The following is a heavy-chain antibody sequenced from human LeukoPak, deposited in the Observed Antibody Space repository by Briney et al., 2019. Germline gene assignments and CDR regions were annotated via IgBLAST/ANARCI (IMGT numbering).Heavy chain of an antibody. D-gene: IGHD3-10*01. CDR3: ARTKTLTIRPFDI. V-gene: IGHV3-33*01. CDR1: GFTFSSYG. CDR2: IWYDGSNK. Sequence: GGSLRLSCAASGFTFSSYGIHWVRQAPGKGLEWVAVIWYDGSNKYYADSVKGRFTISRDNAKNSLYLQMNSLRAEDTAVYFCARTKTLTIRPFDIWGQGTMVTVSS. J-gene: IGHJ3*02.